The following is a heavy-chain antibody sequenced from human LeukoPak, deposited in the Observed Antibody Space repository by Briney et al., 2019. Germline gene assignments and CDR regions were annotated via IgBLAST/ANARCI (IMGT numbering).Heavy chain of an antibody. Sequence: GGSLRLSCTASGFTFSSYSMDWVRQAPGQGLEWVASISSSSTYIYYADSLKGRFTLSRDDAKNSLYLQMDSLRAEDTAVYYCARDVCSSYNCYFDYWGQGTLVTVSS. CDR3: ARDVCSSYNCYFDY. D-gene: IGHD2-2*01. CDR1: GFTFSSYS. V-gene: IGHV3-21*03. J-gene: IGHJ4*02. CDR2: ISSSSTYI.